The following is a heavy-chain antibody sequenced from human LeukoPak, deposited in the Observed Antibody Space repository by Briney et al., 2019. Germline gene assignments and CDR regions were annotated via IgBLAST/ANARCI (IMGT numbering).Heavy chain of an antibody. CDR3: ARDWVAGVPFDAFDI. CDR2: IKEDGSEK. V-gene: IGHV3-7*03. CDR1: GFILSSYW. Sequence: WVSLRLSCVASGFILSSYWMSWVRQAPGKGLEWVANIKEDGSEKYYVDSVKRRFTISRDNAKNSLYLHMNSLTAEDTAMYYCARDWVAGVPFDAFDIWGQGTMVSVSS. D-gene: IGHD3-10*01. J-gene: IGHJ3*02.